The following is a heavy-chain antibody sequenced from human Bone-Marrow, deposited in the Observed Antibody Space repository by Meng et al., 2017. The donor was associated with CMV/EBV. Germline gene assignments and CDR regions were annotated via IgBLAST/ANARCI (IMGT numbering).Heavy chain of an antibody. J-gene: IGHJ4*02. D-gene: IGHD2-2*02. Sequence: SETLSLTCTVSGGSISSGDYYWSWIRQPPGKGLEWIGYIYYSGSTYYNPSLKSRVTISVDTSKNQFSLKLSSVTAADTAVYYCARGYCSSTSCYTMRYWGQGTLVTVSS. CDR1: GGSISSGDYY. CDR2: IYYSGST. CDR3: ARGYCSSTSCYTMRY. V-gene: IGHV4-30-4*08.